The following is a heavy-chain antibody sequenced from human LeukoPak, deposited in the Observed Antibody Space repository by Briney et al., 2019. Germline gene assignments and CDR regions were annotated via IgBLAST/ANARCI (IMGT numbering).Heavy chain of an antibody. CDR3: ARDGVLWFGGEGAFDI. CDR1: GFTFRSYS. J-gene: IGHJ3*02. Sequence: KLGGSLRLSCAASGFTFRSYSMNWVRQAPGKGLEWVSSISSSSSYIYYADSVKGRFTISRDNAKNSLYLQMNSLRAEDTAVYYCARDGVLWFGGEGAFDIWGQGTMVTVSS. V-gene: IGHV3-21*01. CDR2: ISSSSSYI. D-gene: IGHD3-10*01.